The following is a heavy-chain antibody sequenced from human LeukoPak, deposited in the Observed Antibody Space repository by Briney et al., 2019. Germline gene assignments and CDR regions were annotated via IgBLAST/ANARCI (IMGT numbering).Heavy chain of an antibody. CDR1: GFTFSSYG. CDR3: AKDSERYCTNGVCYTSFTYFDY. V-gene: IGHV3-30*02. Sequence: TGGSLRLSCAASGFTFSSYGMHWVRQAPGKGLEWVAFIRYDGSNKYYADSVKGRFTISRDNSKNTLYLQMNSLRAEDTAVYYCAKDSERYCTNGVCYTSFTYFDYWGQGTLVTVSS. J-gene: IGHJ4*02. CDR2: IRYDGSNK. D-gene: IGHD2-8*01.